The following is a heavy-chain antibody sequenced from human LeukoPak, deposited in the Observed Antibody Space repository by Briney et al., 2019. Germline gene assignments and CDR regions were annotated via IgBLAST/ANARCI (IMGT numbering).Heavy chain of an antibody. CDR2: IYYSGST. CDR1: GGSISSGGYY. D-gene: IGHD3-9*01. J-gene: IGHJ4*02. CDR3: ASSPRYYDILTRFIFYFDY. Sequence: SETLSLTCTVSGGSISSGGYYWSWIRQHPGKGVEWIGYIYYSGSTYYNPSLKSRVTISVDTSKNQFSLKLSSVTAADTAVYYCASSPRYYDILTRFIFYFDYWGQGTLVTVSS. V-gene: IGHV4-31*03.